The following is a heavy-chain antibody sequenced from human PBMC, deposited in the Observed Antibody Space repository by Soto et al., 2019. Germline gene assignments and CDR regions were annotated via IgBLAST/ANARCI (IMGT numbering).Heavy chain of an antibody. D-gene: IGHD6-6*01. V-gene: IGHV3-30-3*01. Sequence: QVQLVESGGGVVQPGRSLRLSCAASGFTFSSYAMHWVRQAPGKGLEWVAVISYDGSNKYYADSVKGRFTISRDNSKNTLYLQMNSLRAEDTAVYYCARDFQPWQLGGVGYYYGMDVWGQGTTVTVSS. CDR3: ARDFQPWQLGGVGYYYGMDV. CDR1: GFTFSSYA. CDR2: ISYDGSNK. J-gene: IGHJ6*02.